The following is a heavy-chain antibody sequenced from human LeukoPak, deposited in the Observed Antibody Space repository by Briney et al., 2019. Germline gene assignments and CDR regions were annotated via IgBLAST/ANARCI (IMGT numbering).Heavy chain of an antibody. CDR3: ARRNSGYYYSFDY. Sequence: SETLSLTCTVSGGSISSYYWTWIRQPPGKGLEWIGYIFYSGGSNYNPSLESRVSISIDTSKNQFSLKLSSVTAADTAVYYCARRNSGYYYSFDYWGQGTLVTVSS. D-gene: IGHD3-22*01. V-gene: IGHV4-59*08. CDR2: IFYSGGS. J-gene: IGHJ4*02. CDR1: GGSISSYY.